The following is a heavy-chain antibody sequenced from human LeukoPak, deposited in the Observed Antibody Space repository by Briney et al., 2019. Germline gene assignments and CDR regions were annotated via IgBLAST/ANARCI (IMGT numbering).Heavy chain of an antibody. CDR2: MYSTGST. J-gene: IGHJ4*02. CDR1: GGSFSNGRYY. V-gene: IGHV4-30-4*01. D-gene: IGHD3-10*01. CDR3: ARAFYDSGNYFNFDF. Sequence: SQTLSLTCTVSGGSFSNGRYYWSWIRQPPGKGLEWIGYMYSTGSTFYNPSLESRITMSLDTSKNQFSLKLNSVTAADTAVYFCARAFYDSGNYFNFDFWGQGTLVTVSS.